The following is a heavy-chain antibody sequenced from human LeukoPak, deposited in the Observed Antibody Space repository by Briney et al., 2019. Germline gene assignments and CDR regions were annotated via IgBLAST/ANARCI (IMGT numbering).Heavy chain of an antibody. CDR2: ISYDGSNK. Sequence: GGSLRLSCAASGFTFSSYAMHWVRQAPGKGLEWVAVISYDGSNKYYADSVKGRFTISRDNSKNTLCLQMNSLRAEDTAVYYCARDREVAASTFDYWGQGTLVTVSS. CDR1: GFTFSSYA. V-gene: IGHV3-30-3*01. D-gene: IGHD6-13*01. J-gene: IGHJ4*02. CDR3: ARDREVAASTFDY.